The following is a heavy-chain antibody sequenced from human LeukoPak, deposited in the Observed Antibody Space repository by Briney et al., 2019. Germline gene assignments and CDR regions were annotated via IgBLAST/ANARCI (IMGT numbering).Heavy chain of an antibody. D-gene: IGHD3-22*01. Sequence: PSETLSLTCAVSGGSISSGGYSWSWIRQPPGKGLEWIGYIYHSGSTYYNPSLKSRVTISVDRSKNQFSLKLSSVTAADTAVYYCARDRRYYDSSGYRYYYGMDVWGQGTTVTVSS. J-gene: IGHJ6*02. CDR1: GGSISSGGYS. V-gene: IGHV4-30-2*01. CDR3: ARDRRYYDSSGYRYYYGMDV. CDR2: IYHSGST.